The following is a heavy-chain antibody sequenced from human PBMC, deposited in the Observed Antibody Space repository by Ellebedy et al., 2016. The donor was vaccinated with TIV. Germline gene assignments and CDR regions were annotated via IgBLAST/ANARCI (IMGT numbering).Heavy chain of an antibody. Sequence: PGGSLRLSCTASGFTFSRYGMHWVRQAPGKGLEWVAVIWYDGSNKYYADSVKGRFTISRDNSKNTLYLQMNSLSAEDTAVYYCARDEPGTATPDAFDIWGQGTMVTVSS. CDR3: ARDEPGTATPDAFDI. J-gene: IGHJ3*02. CDR1: GFTFSRYG. CDR2: IWYDGSNK. V-gene: IGHV3-33*01. D-gene: IGHD6-13*01.